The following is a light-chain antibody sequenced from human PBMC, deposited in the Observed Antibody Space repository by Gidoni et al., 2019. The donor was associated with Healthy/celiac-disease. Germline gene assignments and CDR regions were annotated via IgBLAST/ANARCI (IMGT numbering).Light chain of an antibody. V-gene: IGKV1-33*01. CDR2: DAS. Sequence: DIQLITSPSSLSASVGDRVTITCQASQDISNYLNWYQQKPGKAPKLLIYDASTLETGVPSRFSGSGSGTDFTFTISSLQPEDIATYYCQQYDNLLTFGPGTKVEIK. J-gene: IGKJ3*01. CDR3: QQYDNLLT. CDR1: QDISNY.